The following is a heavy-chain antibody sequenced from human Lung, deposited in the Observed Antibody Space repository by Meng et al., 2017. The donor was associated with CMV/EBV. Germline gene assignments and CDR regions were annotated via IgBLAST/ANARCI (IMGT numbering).Heavy chain of an antibody. D-gene: IGHD3-3*01. CDR2: NPNSGGT. CDR1: EYIFSVYY. V-gene: IGHV1-2*02. CDR3: ARARHDFWSGYSDASNWFDP. J-gene: IGHJ5*02. Sequence: SVKVSXKASEYIFSVYYMHWVRQAPGQGLEWINPNSGGTKFALKFQGGVSMTRVTSMSTVYMELSSLRSGDTAVYYCARARHDFWSGYSDASNWFDPWGQGTXVTVSS.